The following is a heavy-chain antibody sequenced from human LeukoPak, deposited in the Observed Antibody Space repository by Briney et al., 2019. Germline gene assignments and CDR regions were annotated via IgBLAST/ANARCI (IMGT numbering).Heavy chain of an antibody. J-gene: IGHJ4*02. CDR1: GFTFSSYA. CDR2: ISGSGGST. CDR3: AKDTMNYYDSSGYYGGY. D-gene: IGHD3-22*01. V-gene: IGHV3-23*01. Sequence: GGSLRLSCAAPGFTFSSYAMSWVRQAPGKGLEWVSAISGSGGSTYYAGSVKGRFTISRDNSKNTLYLQMNSLRAEDTAVYYCAKDTMNYYDSSGYYGGYWGQGTLVTVSS.